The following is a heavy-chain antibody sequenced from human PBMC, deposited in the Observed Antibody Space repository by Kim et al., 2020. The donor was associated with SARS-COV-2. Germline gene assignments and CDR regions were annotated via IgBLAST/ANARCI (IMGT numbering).Heavy chain of an antibody. V-gene: IGHV1-69*04. CDR3: ARGLYDILSGEGSKMTNWFDP. J-gene: IGHJ5*02. CDR1: GGTFSSYA. Sequence: SVKVSCKASGGTFSSYAISWVRQAPGQGLEWMGRIIPIFGIANYAQKFQGRVTITADKSTSTAYMELSSLRSEDTAVYYCARGLYDILSGEGSKMTNWFDPWGQGTLVTVSS. D-gene: IGHD3-9*01. CDR2: IIPIFGIA.